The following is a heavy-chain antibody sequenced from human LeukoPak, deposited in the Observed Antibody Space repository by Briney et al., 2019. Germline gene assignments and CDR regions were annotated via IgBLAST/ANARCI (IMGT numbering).Heavy chain of an antibody. CDR3: ARVLRSQHTPVVLPY. V-gene: IGHV1-46*01. CDR2: INPSGGST. D-gene: IGHD5-12*01. J-gene: IGHJ4*02. CDR1: GYTFTSYY. Sequence: ASVKVSCKASGYTFTSYYMHWVRQAPGQGLEWMGIINPSGGSTSYAQKFQGRVTMTRDTSISTAYMELSRLRSDDTAVYYCARVLRSQHTPVVLPYWGQGTLVTVSS.